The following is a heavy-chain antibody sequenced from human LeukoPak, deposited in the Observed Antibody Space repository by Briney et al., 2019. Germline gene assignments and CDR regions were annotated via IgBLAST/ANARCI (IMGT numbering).Heavy chain of an antibody. V-gene: IGHV3-30*02. CDR2: IRYDGSNK. CDR1: GFTFSSYG. D-gene: IGHD7-27*01. CDR3: AKDLGRQYYYYYMDV. J-gene: IGHJ6*03. Sequence: GGSLRLSCAASGFTFSSYGMHWVRQAPGKGLEWVAFIRYDGSNKYYADSVKGRFTISRDNSKNTLYLQMNSLRAEDTAVYYCAKDLGRQYYYYYMDVWGKGTTVTVSS.